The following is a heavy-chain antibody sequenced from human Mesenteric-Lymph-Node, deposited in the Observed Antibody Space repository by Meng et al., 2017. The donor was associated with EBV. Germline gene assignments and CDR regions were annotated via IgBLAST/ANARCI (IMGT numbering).Heavy chain of an antibody. CDR3: ASGGVRDPSPPY. CDR1: VDSISNSNW. J-gene: IGHJ1*01. Sequence: VQVPESGPGLVKPSGTLSLTCAVPVDSISNSNWWSWVRQPPGKGLEWIGEIYYTGSTNYNPSLKSRVSMSVDKSKNEFSLEVNSVTAADTAVYYCASGGVRDPSPPYWGQGALVTVSS. V-gene: IGHV4-4*02. CDR2: IYYTGST. D-gene: IGHD3-16*01.